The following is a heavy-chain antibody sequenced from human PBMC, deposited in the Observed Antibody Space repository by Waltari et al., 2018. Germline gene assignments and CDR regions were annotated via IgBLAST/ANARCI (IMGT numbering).Heavy chain of an antibody. CDR2: IYYSGST. V-gene: IGHV4-39*07. D-gene: IGHD3-22*01. CDR3: ARDHYYDSSGYGY. CDR1: GGSISSSSYY. J-gene: IGHJ4*02. Sequence: QLQLQESGPGLVKPSETLSLTCTVSGGSISSSSYYWGWIRQPPGKGLEWIGSIYYSGSTYYNPSLKSRVTISVDTSKNQFSLKLSSVTAADTAVYYCARDHYYDSSGYGYWGQGTLVTVSS.